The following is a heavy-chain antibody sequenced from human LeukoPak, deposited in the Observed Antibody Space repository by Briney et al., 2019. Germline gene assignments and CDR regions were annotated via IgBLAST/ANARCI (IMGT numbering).Heavy chain of an antibody. D-gene: IGHD5-12*01. J-gene: IGHJ4*02. CDR2: IYYSGST. CDR1: GGSISSSNYY. CDR3: ASLVATIRAFDY. Sequence: PSETLSLTCTVSGGSISSSNYYWGWIRQPPGKGLEWIGSIYYSGSTYYNPSLKSRVTISVDTSKNQFSLKLSSVTAADTAVYYCASLVATIRAFDYWGQGTLVTVSS. V-gene: IGHV4-39*07.